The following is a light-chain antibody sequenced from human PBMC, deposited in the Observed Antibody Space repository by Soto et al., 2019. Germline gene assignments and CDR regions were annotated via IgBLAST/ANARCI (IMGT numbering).Light chain of an antibody. CDR1: QSISSW. Sequence: DIQMTQSPSTLSASVGDRVTITCRASQSISSWLAWYQQKPGKAPKILIYKASSLESGVPSRFSGSGFGTEFTITISSLQPDDFATYYCQQYNSYSWTFGQGTKVDIK. V-gene: IGKV1-5*03. CDR2: KAS. J-gene: IGKJ1*01. CDR3: QQYNSYSWT.